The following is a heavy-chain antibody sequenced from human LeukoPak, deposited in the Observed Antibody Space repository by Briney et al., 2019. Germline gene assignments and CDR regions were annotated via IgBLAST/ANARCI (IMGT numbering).Heavy chain of an antibody. D-gene: IGHD2-15*01. CDR3: ARGERPGCDF. Sequence: SETLSLTCAVYGGSFSGYYWSWIRQPPGKGLEWIGEINHSGSTNYNPSLKSRVTISVDTSKNQFSLKLNSVTAADTAVYYCARGERPGCDFWGLGTLVTVSS. J-gene: IGHJ4*02. CDR2: INHSGST. CDR1: GGSFSGYY. V-gene: IGHV4-34*01.